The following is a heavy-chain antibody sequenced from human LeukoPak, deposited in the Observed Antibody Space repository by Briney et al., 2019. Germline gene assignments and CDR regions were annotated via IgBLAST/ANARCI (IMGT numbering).Heavy chain of an antibody. CDR3: AKDLEMGGVDY. Sequence: GGSLRLSCAASGFTFSSYAMHWVRQVSGKGLEWVSGINGNGGSTYYADSVKGRFTISRDNSKNTLYLQMNSLRAEDTAVYYCAKDLEMGGVDYWGQGTLVTVSS. J-gene: IGHJ4*02. CDR1: GFTFSSYA. CDR2: INGNGGST. V-gene: IGHV3-23*01. D-gene: IGHD5-24*01.